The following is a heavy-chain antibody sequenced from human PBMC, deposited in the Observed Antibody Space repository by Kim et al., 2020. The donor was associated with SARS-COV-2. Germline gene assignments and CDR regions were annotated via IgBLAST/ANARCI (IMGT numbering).Heavy chain of an antibody. CDR3: AKDGPAYPTVTTGPQY. CDR2: ISVDGSDT. Sequence: GGSLRLSCAASGFTFANYGIHWVRQAPGKGLEWVAFISVDGSDTTYGDSVKGRFTVSRDNSQNTMYLEMKSLRVEDTAVYYCAKDGPAYPTVTTGPQYWGQGSLLTVSS. CDR1: GFTFANYG. D-gene: IGHD4-17*01. J-gene: IGHJ4*02. V-gene: IGHV3-30*18.